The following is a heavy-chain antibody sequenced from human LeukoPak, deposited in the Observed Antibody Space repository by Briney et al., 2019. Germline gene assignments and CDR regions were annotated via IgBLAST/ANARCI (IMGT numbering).Heavy chain of an antibody. J-gene: IGHJ3*02. V-gene: IGHV3-30*04. D-gene: IGHD3-22*01. CDR1: GFTFSSYA. CDR3: ARDGDLHYYDSSGYWAFDI. CDR2: ISYDGSNK. Sequence: GRSLRLSCAASGFTFSSYAMHWVRQAPGKGLEWAAVISYDGSNKYYADSVKGRFTISRDNSKNTLYLQMNSLRAEDTAVYYCARDGDLHYYDSSGYWAFDIWGQGTMVTVSS.